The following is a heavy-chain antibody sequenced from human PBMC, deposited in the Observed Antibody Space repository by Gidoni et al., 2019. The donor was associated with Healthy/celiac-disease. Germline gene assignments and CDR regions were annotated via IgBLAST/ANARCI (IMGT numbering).Heavy chain of an antibody. CDR1: GFTFSRYS. Sequence: EVQLVESGGGLVQPGGSLRLSCAASGFTFSRYSMNWVRQAPGTGLEWVSYISSSSSTIYYAYSVKGRFTISRDNAKNSLYLQMNSLRDEDTAVYYCAREGYDFWSGYYAYYYYYMDVWGKGTTVTVSS. J-gene: IGHJ6*03. D-gene: IGHD3-3*01. CDR2: ISSSSSTI. CDR3: AREGYDFWSGYYAYYYYYMDV. V-gene: IGHV3-48*02.